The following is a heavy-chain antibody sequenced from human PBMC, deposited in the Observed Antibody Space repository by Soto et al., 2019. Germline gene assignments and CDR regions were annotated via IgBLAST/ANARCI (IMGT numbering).Heavy chain of an antibody. D-gene: IGHD5-12*01. J-gene: IGHJ6*02. CDR1: GYTFTSYG. V-gene: IGHV1-18*04. CDR2: ISTYNGNT. Sequence: QVQLVQSGAEVKKPGASVKVSCKASGYTFTSYGISWVRQAPGQGLEWMGWISTYNGNTNYAQKLQGRVTMTTDTSTSTAYMELRSLRSDDTAVYYCARDSSIYSGYDSRPLYYYYGMDVWGQGTTVTVSS. CDR3: ARDSSIYSGYDSRPLYYYYGMDV.